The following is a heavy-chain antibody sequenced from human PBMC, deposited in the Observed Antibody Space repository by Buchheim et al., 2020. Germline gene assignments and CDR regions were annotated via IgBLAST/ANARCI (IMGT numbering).Heavy chain of an antibody. D-gene: IGHD2-2*02. V-gene: IGHV3-23*01. CDR2: ISGSGAGT. Sequence: EVQLLESGGGLVQPGGSLRLSCVASGFTFSSYAMSWVRQAPGKGVEWVLAISGSGAGTYYADPVQGRFTISRANSKNHLYLQMNSLRAEDTAVYYCAKEVVVVPAAIRWFDYWGQGTL. CDR1: GFTFSSYA. J-gene: IGHJ4*02. CDR3: AKEVVVVPAAIRWFDY.